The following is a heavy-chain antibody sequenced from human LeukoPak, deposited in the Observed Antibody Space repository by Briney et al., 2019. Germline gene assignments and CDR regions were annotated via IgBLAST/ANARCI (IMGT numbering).Heavy chain of an antibody. D-gene: IGHD3-3*01. Sequence: ASVKVSCKASGYTFTGYYMHWVRQAPGQGLEWMGWINPNSGGTNYAQKFQGRVTMTRDTSISTAYMELSRLRSDDTAVYYCAREGFLSGDFGSAFDIWGQGTMVTVSS. J-gene: IGHJ3*02. V-gene: IGHV1-2*02. CDR1: GYTFTGYY. CDR3: AREGFLSGDFGSAFDI. CDR2: INPNSGGT.